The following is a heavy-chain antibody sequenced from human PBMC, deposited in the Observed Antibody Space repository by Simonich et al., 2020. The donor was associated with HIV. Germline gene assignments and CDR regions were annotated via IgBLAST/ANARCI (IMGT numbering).Heavy chain of an antibody. Sequence: QVQLVQSGAEVKKPGASVKVSCKASGYTFTTYGITWVRQAPGHGLEWMGWINPKSGDPNFVEKFQGRVTMTRDTSISTAYMELSMRICDDTAVYYCARGPRGGYFDYWGQGTQVTVSS. CDR1: GYTFTTYG. CDR2: INPKSGDP. V-gene: IGHV1-2*02. CDR3: ARGPRGGYFDY. D-gene: IGHD2-15*01. J-gene: IGHJ4*02.